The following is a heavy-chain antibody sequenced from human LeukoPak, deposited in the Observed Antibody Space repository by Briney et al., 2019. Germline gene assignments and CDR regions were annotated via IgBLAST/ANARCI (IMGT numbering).Heavy chain of an antibody. Sequence: GASVKVSCKASGYTFTSYYMHWVRQAPGQGLEWMGWINPNSGGTNYAQKFQGRVTMTRDSSISTAYMELSRLRSDDTAVYYCARGAAAGMDYYYYYMDVWGKGTTVTVSS. J-gene: IGHJ6*03. D-gene: IGHD6-13*01. CDR1: GYTFTSYY. V-gene: IGHV1-2*02. CDR2: INPNSGGT. CDR3: ARGAAAGMDYYYYYMDV.